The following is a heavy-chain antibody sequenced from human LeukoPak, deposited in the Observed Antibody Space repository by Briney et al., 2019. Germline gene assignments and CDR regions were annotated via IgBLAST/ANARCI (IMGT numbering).Heavy chain of an antibody. J-gene: IGHJ3*02. Sequence: ASVKVSCKASGYTFTSYGISWVRQAPGQGLEWMGWISAYNGNTNYAQKLQGRVTMTTDTSTSTTYLEMRSLRTVDKAMYYCERTYGGNPLDAFDIWGQGTMVSVSS. CDR2: ISAYNGNT. D-gene: IGHD4-23*01. CDR1: GYTFTSYG. V-gene: IGHV1-18*01. CDR3: ERTYGGNPLDAFDI.